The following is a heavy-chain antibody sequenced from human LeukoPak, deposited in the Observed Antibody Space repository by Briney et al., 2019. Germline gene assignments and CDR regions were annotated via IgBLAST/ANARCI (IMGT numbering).Heavy chain of an antibody. CDR1: GYTFTSYG. CDR3: ARVFWWELPLGY. D-gene: IGHD1-26*01. Sequence: ASVKVSCKASGYTFTSYGISWVRQAPGQGLEWMGWISAYSGNTNYAQKLQGRVTMTTDTSTSTAYMELRRLRSDDTAVYYCARVFWWELPLGYWGQGTLVTVSS. J-gene: IGHJ4*02. V-gene: IGHV1-18*01. CDR2: ISAYSGNT.